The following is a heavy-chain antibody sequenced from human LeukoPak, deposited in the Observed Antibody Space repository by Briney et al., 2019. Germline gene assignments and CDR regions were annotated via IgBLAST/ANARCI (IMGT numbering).Heavy chain of an antibody. CDR3: AREISQAYYYGSGSPPFDY. CDR2: IYYSGST. J-gene: IGHJ4*02. V-gene: IGHV4-39*07. CDR1: GGSISSSSYY. D-gene: IGHD3-10*01. Sequence: SETLSLTCTVSGGSISSSSYYWGWIRLPPGKGLEWIGSIYYSGSTYYNPSLKSRVTISVDTSKNQFSLKLSSVTAADTAVYYCAREISQAYYYGSGSPPFDYWGQGTLVTVSS.